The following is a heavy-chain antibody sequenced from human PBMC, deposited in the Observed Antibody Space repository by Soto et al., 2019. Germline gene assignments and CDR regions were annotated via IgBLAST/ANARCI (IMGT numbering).Heavy chain of an antibody. J-gene: IGHJ5*02. Sequence: PSQTLSLTCVISGDSVSSNSAAWNWIRQSPSRGLEWLGRTYYRSKWYNDYAVSVKSRITINPDTSKNQFSLQLNSVTPEDTAVYYCARGGGYESEDSRGWFDPWGQGTLVTVSS. V-gene: IGHV6-1*01. CDR2: TYYRSKWYN. CDR3: ARGGGYESEDSRGWFDP. CDR1: GDSVSSNSAA. D-gene: IGHD5-12*01.